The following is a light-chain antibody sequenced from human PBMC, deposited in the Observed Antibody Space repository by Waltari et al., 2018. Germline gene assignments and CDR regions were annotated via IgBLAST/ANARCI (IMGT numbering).Light chain of an antibody. CDR2: GNS. J-gene: IGLJ1*01. CDR3: QSYDSSLSGYV. V-gene: IGLV1-40*01. Sequence: QSVLTQPPSVSGAPGQRVTISCTGSSSNIGAGYDVHWYQQLPGTAPKLLIYGNSNRPAGVPDLFSGSKSGPSASLAITGLQAEDEADYYCQSYDSSLSGYVFGTGTKVTVL. CDR1: SSNIGAGYD.